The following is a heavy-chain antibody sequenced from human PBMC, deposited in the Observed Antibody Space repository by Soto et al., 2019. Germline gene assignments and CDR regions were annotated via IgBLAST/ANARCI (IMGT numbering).Heavy chain of an antibody. Sequence: QVQLQESGPGLVKPSETLSLTCTVSGGSISSYYWSWIRQPPGKGLEWIGYIYYSGSTNYNPSLKSRVTISVDTSKNQFSLKLSSVTAADTAVYYCGRFSWYFDLWGRGTLVTVSS. V-gene: IGHV4-59*01. CDR2: IYYSGST. CDR1: GGSISSYY. J-gene: IGHJ2*01. CDR3: GRFSWYFDL.